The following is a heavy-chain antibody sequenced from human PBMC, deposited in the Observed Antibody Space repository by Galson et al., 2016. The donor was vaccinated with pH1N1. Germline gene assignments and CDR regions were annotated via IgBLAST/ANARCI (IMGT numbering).Heavy chain of an antibody. D-gene: IGHD2-15*01. V-gene: IGHV1-8*01. CDR2: MNPNNDNT. CDR1: GYTFTDYD. CDR3: ARGGYCSGGSCYDVFAY. J-gene: IGHJ4*02. Sequence: SVKVSCKASGYTFTDYDINWVRQGTGQGLEWMGWMNPNNDNTGYAQKFQGRVTMTRNTSISTAYMELSSLRSEDTAVYYCARGGYCSGGSCYDVFAYWGQRTPVTVS.